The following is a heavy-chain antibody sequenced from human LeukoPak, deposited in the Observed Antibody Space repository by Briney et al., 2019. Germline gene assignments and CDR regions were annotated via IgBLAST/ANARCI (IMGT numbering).Heavy chain of an antibody. CDR3: ASHASSGYSHFDY. CDR1: GGSISNYY. J-gene: IGHJ4*02. D-gene: IGHD3-22*01. V-gene: IGHV4-59*01. Sequence: PSETLSLTCTVSGGSISNYYWSWIRQHPGKGLEWIGYMYYSGSTNYNPSLKSRVTISVDTSKNQFSLKLSSVIAADTAVYYCASHASSGYSHFDYWGQGTLVTVSS. CDR2: MYYSGST.